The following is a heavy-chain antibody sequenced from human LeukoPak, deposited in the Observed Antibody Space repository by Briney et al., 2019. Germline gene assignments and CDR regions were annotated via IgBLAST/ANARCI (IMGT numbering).Heavy chain of an antibody. Sequence: PSETLSLTCTVSGGSISQYYWSWIRQTPGKGLEWIGYIYYSGRTNYNPSLKSRVTISVDTSKNQFSLKLSSVTAADTAVYYCASTAPTVTSLGSGDAFDIWGQGTMVTVSS. CDR1: GGSISQYY. CDR2: IYYSGRT. J-gene: IGHJ3*02. D-gene: IGHD4-17*01. V-gene: IGHV4-59*08. CDR3: ASTAPTVTSLGSGDAFDI.